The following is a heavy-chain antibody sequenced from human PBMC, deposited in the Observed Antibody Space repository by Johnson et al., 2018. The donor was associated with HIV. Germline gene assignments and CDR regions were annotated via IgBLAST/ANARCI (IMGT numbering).Heavy chain of an antibody. J-gene: IGHJ3*02. CDR2: IYRGGST. Sequence: MMLVESGGGLVQPGGSLRLSCAASGFTVSSNYMSWVRQAPGKGLEWVSVIYRGGSTYYADSVKGSFTLSRDNSKNTLYLQMNSLRAEDTAVYYCARDRDSGYDYPGAFDIWGQGTMVTVSS. V-gene: IGHV3-66*01. CDR3: ARDRDSGYDYPGAFDI. D-gene: IGHD5-12*01. CDR1: GFTVSSNY.